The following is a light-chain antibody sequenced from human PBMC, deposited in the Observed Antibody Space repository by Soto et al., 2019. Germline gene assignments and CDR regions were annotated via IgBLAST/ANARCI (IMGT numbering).Light chain of an antibody. V-gene: IGLV2-14*01. CDR2: EVN. CDR3: SSYTSSSTLYV. Sequence: ALAQPASVSGSPRQSITISCTGASSDVGSYTYVSWYQQHPGKAPKLMIYEVNNRPSGVSNRFSGSKSGNTASLTISGLQAEDEADYYCSSYTSSSTLYVFGTGTKVTVL. CDR1: SSDVGSYTY. J-gene: IGLJ1*01.